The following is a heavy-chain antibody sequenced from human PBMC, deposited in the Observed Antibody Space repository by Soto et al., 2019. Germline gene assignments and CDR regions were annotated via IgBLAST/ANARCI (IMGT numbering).Heavy chain of an antibody. V-gene: IGHV4-34*01. J-gene: IGHJ6*02. D-gene: IGHD3-3*01. CDR2: INHSGST. CDR1: GGSFSGYY. Sequence: PSETLSLTCAVYGGSFSGYYWSWIRQPPGKGLEWIGEINHSGSTNYNPSLKSRVTISVDTSKNQFSLKLSSVTAADTAVYYCARDLLGYYDFWSGYSYYYGMDVWGQGTTVTGSS. CDR3: ARDLLGYYDFWSGYSYYYGMDV.